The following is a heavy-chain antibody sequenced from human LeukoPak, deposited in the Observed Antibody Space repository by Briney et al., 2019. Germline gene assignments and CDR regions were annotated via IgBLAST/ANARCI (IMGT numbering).Heavy chain of an antibody. CDR1: GFTFSSYG. Sequence: GGSLRLSCAASGFTFSSYGMHWVRQAPGKGLEWVAVISYDGSNKYYADSVKGRFTISRDNSKNTLYPQMNSLRAEDTAVYYCASLVVPAAIHYWGQGTLVTVSS. D-gene: IGHD2-2*01. CDR2: ISYDGSNK. V-gene: IGHV3-30*03. CDR3: ASLVVPAAIHY. J-gene: IGHJ4*02.